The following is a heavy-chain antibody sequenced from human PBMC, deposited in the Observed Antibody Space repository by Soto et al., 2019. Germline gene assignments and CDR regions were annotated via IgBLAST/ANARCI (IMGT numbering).Heavy chain of an antibody. CDR1: GGSFSGYY. V-gene: IGHV4-34*01. CDR2: INHSGST. CDR3: ARGPVEQWPQYYYYGMDV. D-gene: IGHD6-19*01. J-gene: IGHJ6*02. Sequence: QVQLQQWGAGLLKPSETLSLTCAVYGGSFSGYYWSWIRQPPGKGLEWIGEINHSGSTNYNPSLKSRVTISVDTSKIQFSLKLSSVTAADTAVYYCARGPVEQWPQYYYYGMDVWGQGTTVTVSS.